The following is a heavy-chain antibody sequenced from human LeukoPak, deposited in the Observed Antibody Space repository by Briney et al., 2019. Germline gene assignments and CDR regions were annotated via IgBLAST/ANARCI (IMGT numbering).Heavy chain of an antibody. Sequence: GGSLRLSCAASGFTFSDYSMNWVRQAPGKGLEWVSSISSSSTYIYYADSVKGRFTISRDNAKNSLYLQMNSLRAEDTAVYYCAGGHIVATISDAFDIWGQGTMVTVSS. J-gene: IGHJ3*02. CDR3: AGGHIVATISDAFDI. CDR1: GFTFSDYS. CDR2: ISSSSTYI. D-gene: IGHD5-12*01. V-gene: IGHV3-21*01.